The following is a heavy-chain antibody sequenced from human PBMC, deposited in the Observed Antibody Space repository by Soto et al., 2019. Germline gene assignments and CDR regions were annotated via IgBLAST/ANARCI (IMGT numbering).Heavy chain of an antibody. D-gene: IGHD3-22*01. Sequence: QVQLVQSASEVMKPGASVKVSCKASGYTFIRYGITWVRQAPGQRLEWMGWISPYNDQTIYAQKLQGRVTMTADTATSTVFMQLRSLKSDETAVYYCVRGGYYDIVWRKLSHYGLDVWGEATSVTVSS. CDR1: GYTFIRYG. CDR3: VRGGYYDIVWRKLSHYGLDV. CDR2: ISPYNDQT. V-gene: IGHV1-18*01. J-gene: IGHJ6*04.